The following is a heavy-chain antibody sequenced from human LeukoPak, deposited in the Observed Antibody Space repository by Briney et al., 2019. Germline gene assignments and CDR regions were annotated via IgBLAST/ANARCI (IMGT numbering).Heavy chain of an antibody. CDR2: INSDGSGT. Sequence: GGSLRLSCAASGFTISSYQMYWVRQAPGKGLVWVSRINSDGSGTTYADSVNGRFTISKDNAKNTLYLQMNSLRAEDTAMYYCATDRLWGQGTLVTVSS. CDR1: GFTISSYQ. V-gene: IGHV3-74*01. CDR3: ATDRL. J-gene: IGHJ4*02.